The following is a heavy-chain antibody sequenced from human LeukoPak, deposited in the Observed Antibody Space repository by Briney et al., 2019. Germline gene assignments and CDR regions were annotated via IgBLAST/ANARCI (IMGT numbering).Heavy chain of an antibody. Sequence: PSETLSLTCAVYGGSFSGYYWSWIRQPPGKGLEWIGEINHSGSTNYNPSLKSRVTISVDTSKNQFSLKLSSVTAADTAVYYCARVRRTEDTYCTNGVCYTRWFDPWGQGTLVTVSS. D-gene: IGHD2-8*01. V-gene: IGHV4-34*01. CDR3: ARVRRTEDTYCTNGVCYTRWFDP. CDR2: INHSGST. CDR1: GGSFSGYY. J-gene: IGHJ5*02.